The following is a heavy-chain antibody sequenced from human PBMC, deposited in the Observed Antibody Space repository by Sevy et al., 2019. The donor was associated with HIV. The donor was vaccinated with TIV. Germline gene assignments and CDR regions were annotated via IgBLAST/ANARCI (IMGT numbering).Heavy chain of an antibody. J-gene: IGHJ3*02. CDR2: ISTSGST. Sequence: QSQTLSLTCTVSGGSISSGSYYWSWIRQPAGKGLEWVGRISTSGSTNYNPSLKSRVTILRDTSKNQFSLRLTSMTAADTAVYYCARDGPGDWGTNWFAFDIWGQGTMVTVSS. D-gene: IGHD2-21*02. V-gene: IGHV4-61*02. CDR3: ARDGPGDWGTNWFAFDI. CDR1: GGSISSGSYY.